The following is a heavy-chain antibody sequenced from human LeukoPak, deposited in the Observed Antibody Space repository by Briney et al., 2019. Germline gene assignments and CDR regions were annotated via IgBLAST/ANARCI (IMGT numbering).Heavy chain of an antibody. J-gene: IGHJ4*02. CDR3: ATTQRALFDGYNTGGY. CDR2: IYYSGSN. D-gene: IGHD5-24*01. V-gene: IGHV4-31*03. CDR1: GGSISSGGYY. Sequence: SQTLSLTCTVSGGSISSGGYYWSWIRPHPGKGLEWIGYIYYSGSNYYNPSLKSRLTISVDTSKNQFSLKLSSVTAADTAVYYCATTQRALFDGYNTGGYWGQGTLVTVSS.